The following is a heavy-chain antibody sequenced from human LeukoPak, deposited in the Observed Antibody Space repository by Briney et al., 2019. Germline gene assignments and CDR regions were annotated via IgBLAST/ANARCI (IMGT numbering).Heavy chain of an antibody. J-gene: IGHJ4*02. CDR1: GGSFSGYY. CDR3: ARIKWLPNYYFDY. CDR2: INHSGST. Sequence: SETLSLTCAVYGGSFSGYYWSWIRQPPGKGLEWIGEINHSGSTNYNPSPKSRVTISVDTSKNQFSLKLSSVTAADTAVYYCARIKWLPNYYFDYWGQGTLVTVSS. V-gene: IGHV4-34*01. D-gene: IGHD5-12*01.